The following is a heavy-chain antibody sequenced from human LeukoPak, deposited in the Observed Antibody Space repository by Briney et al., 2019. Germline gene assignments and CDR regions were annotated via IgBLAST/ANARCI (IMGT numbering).Heavy chain of an antibody. CDR2: IYYSGST. CDR3: ARSDYGGNSGPRYGMDV. V-gene: IGHV4-31*03. CDR1: GGSISSGGYY. D-gene: IGHD4-23*01. Sequence: KPSQTLSLTCTVSGGSISSGGYYWSWIRQHPGEGLEWIGYIYYSGSTYYNPSLKSRVTISVDTSKNQFSLKLSSVTAADTAVYYCARSDYGGNSGPRYGMDVWGQGTTVTVSS. J-gene: IGHJ6*02.